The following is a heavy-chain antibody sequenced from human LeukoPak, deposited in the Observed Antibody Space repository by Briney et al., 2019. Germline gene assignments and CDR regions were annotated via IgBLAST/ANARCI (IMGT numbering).Heavy chain of an antibody. J-gene: IGHJ4*02. CDR1: GLTFSSSV. CDR3: AKGLEKESRLDY. CDR2: ISHDGSNE. D-gene: IGHD1-1*01. Sequence: GSLRLSCAASGLTFSSSVMHWVRQAPGKGLEWVAVISHDGSNEYYADSVKGRFTISRDNSKNTLYLQMNSLRAEDTAVYYCAKGLEKESRLDYWGQGTLVTVSS. V-gene: IGHV3-30*04.